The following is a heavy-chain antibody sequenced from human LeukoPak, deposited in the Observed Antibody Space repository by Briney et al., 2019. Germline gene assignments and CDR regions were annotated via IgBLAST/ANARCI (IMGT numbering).Heavy chain of an antibody. Sequence: GGSLRLSCAASVFTFSSYCMSWVRQAPGKGLEWVSSISGHGGNSYYADSVKGRFTISRDTAKNSLYLQMNSLRAEDTAVYYCARGRGVNYYFDYWGQGTLVTVSS. CDR1: VFTFSSYC. V-gene: IGHV3-21*01. CDR2: ISGHGGNS. J-gene: IGHJ4*02. CDR3: ARGRGVNYYFDY. D-gene: IGHD2-8*01.